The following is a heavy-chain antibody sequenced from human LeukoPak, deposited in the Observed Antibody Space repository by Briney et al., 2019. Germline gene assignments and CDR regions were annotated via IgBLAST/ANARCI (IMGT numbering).Heavy chain of an antibody. J-gene: IGHJ5*02. V-gene: IGHV5-51*01. Sequence: GESLKISCKGSGYSFTSYWIGWVRQRPGKGLEWMGIIYPGDSDTRYSPSLQGQVTISADKSISTAYLQWSSLKASDTAMYYCAITGTLGENWFDPWGQGTLVTVSS. CDR2: IYPGDSDT. CDR1: GYSFTSYW. D-gene: IGHD1-20*01. CDR3: AITGTLGENWFDP.